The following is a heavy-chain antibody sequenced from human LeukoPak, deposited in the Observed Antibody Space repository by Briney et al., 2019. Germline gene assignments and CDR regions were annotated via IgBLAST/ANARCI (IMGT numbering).Heavy chain of an antibody. V-gene: IGHV1-8*01. D-gene: IGHD3-3*01. J-gene: IGHJ6*02. CDR1: GHTFTSYD. CDR2: MNPNSGNT. CDR3: ARRSLVLRFLAYGMDV. Sequence: ASVKVSCKASGHTFTSYDINWVRQATGQGLEWMGWMNPNSGNTGYAQKFQGRVTMTRNTSISTAYMELSSLRSEDTAVYYCARRSLVLRFLAYGMDVWGQGTTVTVSS.